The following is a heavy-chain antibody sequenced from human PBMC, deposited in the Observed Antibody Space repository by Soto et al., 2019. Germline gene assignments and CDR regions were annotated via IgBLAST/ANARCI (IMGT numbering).Heavy chain of an antibody. J-gene: IGHJ6*03. CDR3: TTENGDPKYYYYYYMDV. V-gene: IGHV3-15*01. D-gene: IGHD4-17*01. CDR1: GFTFSNAW. Sequence: GGSLRLSCAASGFTFSNAWMSWVRQAPGKGLEWVGRIKSKTDGGTTDYAAPVKGRFTISRDDSKNTLYLQMNSLKTEDTAVYYCTTENGDPKYYYYYYMDVWGKGTTVTVSS. CDR2: IKSKTDGGTT.